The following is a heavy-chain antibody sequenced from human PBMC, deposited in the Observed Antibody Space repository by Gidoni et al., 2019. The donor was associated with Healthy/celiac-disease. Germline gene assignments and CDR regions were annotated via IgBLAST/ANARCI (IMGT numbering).Heavy chain of an antibody. Sequence: EVQLVESGGGLVQPGGSLRLSCAASGFTFSSYSMNWVRQAPGKGLEWVSYISSSSSTIYCADSVKGRFTISRDNAKNSLYLQMNSLRAEDTAVYYCARDMYSGSYYYYYGMDVWGQGTTVTVSS. D-gene: IGHD1-26*01. CDR3: ARDMYSGSYYYYYGMDV. V-gene: IGHV3-48*04. CDR1: GFTFSSYS. CDR2: ISSSSSTI. J-gene: IGHJ6*02.